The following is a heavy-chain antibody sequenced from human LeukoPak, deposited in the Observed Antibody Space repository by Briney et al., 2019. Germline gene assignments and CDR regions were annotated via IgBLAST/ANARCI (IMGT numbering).Heavy chain of an antibody. CDR1: GYTFTGYY. CDR2: INPNSGGT. V-gene: IGHV1-2*02. D-gene: IGHD3-10*01. J-gene: IGHJ4*02. Sequence: ASVKVSCKASGYTFTGYYMHWVRQAPGQGLEWMGWINPNSGGTNYAQKFQGRVTMTRDTSISTAYMELRSLRSDDTAVYYCARADMVRGVIAGGPDYWGQGTLVTVSS. CDR3: ARADMVRGVIAGGPDY.